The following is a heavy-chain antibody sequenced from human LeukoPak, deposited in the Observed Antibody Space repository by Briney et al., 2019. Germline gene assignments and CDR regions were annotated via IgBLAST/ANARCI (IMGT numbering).Heavy chain of an antibody. CDR3: ARAIGRGPGGHFDY. CDR1: GGSISSSSYY. CDR2: VYYSGST. D-gene: IGHD3-16*01. J-gene: IGHJ4*02. Sequence: SETLSLTCTVSGGSISSSSYYWGWIRQPPGKGLEWIGSVYYSGSTYYNPSLKSRVTISVDTSKNQFSLKLSSVTAADTAVYYCARAIGRGPGGHFDYWGQGTLVTVSS. V-gene: IGHV4-39*07.